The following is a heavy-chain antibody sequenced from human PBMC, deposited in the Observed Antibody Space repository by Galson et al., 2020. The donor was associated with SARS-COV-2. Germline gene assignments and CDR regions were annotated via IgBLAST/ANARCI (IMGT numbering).Heavy chain of an antibody. CDR3: ARCRRVTYYFDY. CDR2: IYYSGST. V-gene: IGHV4-39*07. J-gene: IGHJ4*02. Sequence: SETLSLTCTVSGGSISSSSYYWGWIRQPPGKGLEWIGSIYYSGSTYYNPSLKSRVTISVDTSKNQFSLKLSSVTAADTAVYYCARCRRVTYYFDYWGQGTLVTVSS. CDR1: GGSISSSSYY. D-gene: IGHD2-15*01.